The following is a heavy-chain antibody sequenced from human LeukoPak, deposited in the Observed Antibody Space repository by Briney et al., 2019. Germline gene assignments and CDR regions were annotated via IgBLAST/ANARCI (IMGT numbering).Heavy chain of an antibody. D-gene: IGHD4-17*01. V-gene: IGHV4-59*01. CDR2: LYHMRGA. CDR3: ARGEDYGDLYYYGMDV. CDR1: GGSISCYY. Sequence: SETLSLTCTVSGGSISCYYWSWSRQPPVKGVEWIGNLYHMRGAWYKSSLKSRVTTSVDTSRNEFSLKLSSVTAADTAVYYCARGEDYGDLYYYGMDVWGQGTTVTVSS. J-gene: IGHJ6*02.